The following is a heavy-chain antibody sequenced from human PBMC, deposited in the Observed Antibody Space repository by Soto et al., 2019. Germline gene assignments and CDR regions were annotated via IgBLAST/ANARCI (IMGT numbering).Heavy chain of an antibody. V-gene: IGHV3-23*01. J-gene: IGHJ4*02. CDR1: GFTFSSYA. D-gene: IGHD6-19*01. CDR3: AKESLKTPVTGPVDC. Sequence: EVRLLESGGGLVQPGGSQRLSCTASGFTFSSYALSWVRQAPGKGLEWVSSISGSGGSTYYADSVKGRVTISRDNSKNTLYLQMSSLRAEDTAVYYCAKESLKTPVTGPVDCCCQGTVVTVSS. CDR2: ISGSGGST.